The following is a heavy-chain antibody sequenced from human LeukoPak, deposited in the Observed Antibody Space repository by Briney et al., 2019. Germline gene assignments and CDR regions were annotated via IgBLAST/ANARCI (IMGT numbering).Heavy chain of an antibody. J-gene: IGHJ6*02. CDR3: ARDRPLVGATDYYYYGMDV. Sequence: SETLSLTCTVSGGSISSYYWSWIRQPAGKGLEWIGRIYTSGSTNYNPSLKSRVTMSVDTSKNQFSLKLSSVTAADTAVYYRARDRPLVGATDYYYYGMDVWGQGTTVTVSS. CDR1: GGSISSYY. D-gene: IGHD1-26*01. CDR2: IYTSGST. V-gene: IGHV4-4*07.